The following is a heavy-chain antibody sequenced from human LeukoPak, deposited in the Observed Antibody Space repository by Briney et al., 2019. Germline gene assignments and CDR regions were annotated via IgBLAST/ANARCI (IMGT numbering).Heavy chain of an antibody. V-gene: IGHV1-18*01. CDR1: GYTFTSYG. J-gene: IGHJ6*02. CDR2: ISAYNGNT. CDR3: ASTRVGATGPCYYYYGMDV. Sequence: ASVKVSCKASGYTFTSYGISWVRQAPGQGLEWMGWISAYNGNTNYAQKLQGRVTMTTDTSTSTAYMELRSLRSDDTAVYYCASTRVGATGPCYYYYGMDVWGQGTTVTVSS. D-gene: IGHD1-26*01.